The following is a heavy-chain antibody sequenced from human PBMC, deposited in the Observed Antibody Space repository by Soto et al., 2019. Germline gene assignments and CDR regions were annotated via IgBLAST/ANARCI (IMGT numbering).Heavy chain of an antibody. J-gene: IGHJ6*01. CDR2: IYHSGST. CDR3: ARVGYLHCTEYNYYGMDV. CDR1: GGSISSSNW. Sequence: SETLSLTCAVSGGSISSSNWWSWVRQPPGKGLEWIGEIYHSGSTNYNPSLKSRVTISVDKSKNQFSLKLSSVTAADTAVYYFARVGYLHCTEYNYYGMDVWAQGTPVTVYS. D-gene: IGHD1-26*01. V-gene: IGHV4-4*02.